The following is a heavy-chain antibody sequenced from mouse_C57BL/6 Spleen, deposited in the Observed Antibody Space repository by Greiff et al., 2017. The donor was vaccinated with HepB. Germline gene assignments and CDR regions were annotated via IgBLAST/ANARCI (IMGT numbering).Heavy chain of an antibody. V-gene: IGHV2-2*01. CDR1: GFSLTSYG. CDR3: ALKRGYYYGSSSYYAMDY. CDR2: IWSGGST. J-gene: IGHJ4*01. Sequence: VKLVESGPGLVQPSQSLSITCTVSGFSLTSYGVHWVRQSPGKGLEWLGVIWSGGSTDYNAAFISRLSISKDNSKSQVFFKMNSLQADDTAIYYCALKRGYYYGSSSYYAMDYWGQGTSVTVSS. D-gene: IGHD1-1*01.